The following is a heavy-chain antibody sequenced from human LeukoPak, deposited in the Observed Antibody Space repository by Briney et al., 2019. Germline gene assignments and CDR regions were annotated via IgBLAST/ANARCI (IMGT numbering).Heavy chain of an antibody. Sequence: SQTLSLTCAISGDSVSSNSAAWNWIRQSPSRSLEWLGRTYYRSKWYNDYAVSVKSRITINPDTSKNQFSLQLNSVTPEDTAVYYCARDRTVLVPTAPGNGMDVWGQGTTVTVSS. J-gene: IGHJ6*02. D-gene: IGHD3-10*01. CDR1: GDSVSSNSAA. V-gene: IGHV6-1*01. CDR2: TYYRSKWYN. CDR3: ARDRTVLVPTAPGNGMDV.